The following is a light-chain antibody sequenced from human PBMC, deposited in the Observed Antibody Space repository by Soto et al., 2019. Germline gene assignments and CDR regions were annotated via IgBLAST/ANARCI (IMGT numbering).Light chain of an antibody. CDR1: SSDIGGYNY. V-gene: IGLV2-14*01. Sequence: QSALTQPASVSGSPGQSITISCTGTSSDIGGYNYVSWYQQHPGKVPKLMIFEVSNRPSGVSYRFSGSKSGNTASLTISGLQAGDEADYYCSSYTGSSTLYVFGTGTRSPS. CDR3: SSYTGSSTLYV. CDR2: EVS. J-gene: IGLJ1*01.